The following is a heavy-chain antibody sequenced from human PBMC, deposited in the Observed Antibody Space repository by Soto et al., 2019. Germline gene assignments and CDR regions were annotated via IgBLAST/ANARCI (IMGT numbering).Heavy chain of an antibody. CDR3: AKDRNSGWYDLGDY. CDR1: GFTFSSYG. J-gene: IGHJ4*02. CDR2: ISYDGSNK. Sequence: SLRLSCAASGFTFSSYGMHWVRQAPGKGLEWVAVISYDGSNKYYADSVKGRFTISRDNSKNTLYLQMNSLRAEDTAVYYCAKDRNSGWYDLGDYWGQGTLVTVSS. V-gene: IGHV3-30*18. D-gene: IGHD6-19*01.